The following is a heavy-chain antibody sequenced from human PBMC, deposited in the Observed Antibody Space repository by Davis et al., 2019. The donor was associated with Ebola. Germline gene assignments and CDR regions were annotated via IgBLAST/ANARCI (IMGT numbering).Heavy chain of an antibody. CDR1: GGTFSSYA. J-gene: IGHJ5*02. Sequence: SVKVSCKASGGTFSSYAISWVRQAPGQGLEWMGGIIPIFGTANYAQKFQGRVTITADESTSTAYMELSSLRSEDTAVYYCARGHLKTGNWNYRWFDPWGQGTLVTVSS. D-gene: IGHD1-7*01. V-gene: IGHV1-69*13. CDR3: ARGHLKTGNWNYRWFDP. CDR2: IIPIFGTA.